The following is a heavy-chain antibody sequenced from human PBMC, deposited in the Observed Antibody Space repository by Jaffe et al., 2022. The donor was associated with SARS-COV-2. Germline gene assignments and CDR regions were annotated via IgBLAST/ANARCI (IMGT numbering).Heavy chain of an antibody. Sequence: QVQLVESGGGVVQPGRSLRLSCAASGFTFSSYGMHWVRQAPGKGLEWVAVISYDGSNKYYADSVKGRFTISRDNSKNTLYLQMNSLRAEDTAVYYCAKVFKGPSTMTSKTDAFDIWGQGTMVTVSS. CDR3: AKVFKGPSTMTSKTDAFDI. V-gene: IGHV3-30*18. CDR2: ISYDGSNK. D-gene: IGHD3-22*01. J-gene: IGHJ3*02. CDR1: GFTFSSYG.